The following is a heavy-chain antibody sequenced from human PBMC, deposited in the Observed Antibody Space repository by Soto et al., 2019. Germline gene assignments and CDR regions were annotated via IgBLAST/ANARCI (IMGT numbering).Heavy chain of an antibody. Sequence: QLQLQESGPGLVKPSETLSLTCTVSGGSISSSSYYWGWIRQPPGKGLEWIGSIYYSGSTYYNPSLKSRVTISVDTSKNQFSLKLSSVTAADTAVYYCARLTGTDHLNFDYWGQGTLVTVSS. CDR1: GGSISSSSYY. V-gene: IGHV4-39*01. D-gene: IGHD1-7*01. CDR3: ARLTGTDHLNFDY. CDR2: IYYSGST. J-gene: IGHJ4*02.